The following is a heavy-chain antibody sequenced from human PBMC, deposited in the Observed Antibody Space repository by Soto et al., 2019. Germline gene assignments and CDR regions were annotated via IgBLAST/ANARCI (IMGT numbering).Heavy chain of an antibody. CDR1: GGTFSSYA. D-gene: IGHD4-17*01. J-gene: IGHJ6*02. V-gene: IGHV1-69*01. Sequence: QVQLVQSGAEVKKPGSSVKVSCKASGGTFSSYAISWVRQAPGQGLAWMGGIIPIFGTANYAQKFQGRVTITADEYTSTAYMELSSLRSDDTAVDYCARDQGCMTTVSSNYYGMDVWGQGTTVTVSS. CDR3: ARDQGCMTTVSSNYYGMDV. CDR2: IIPIFGTA.